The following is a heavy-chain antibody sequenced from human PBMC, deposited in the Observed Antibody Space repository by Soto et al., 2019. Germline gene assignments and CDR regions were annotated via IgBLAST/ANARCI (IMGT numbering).Heavy chain of an antibody. CDR3: ARHHGPTTSENWFDP. J-gene: IGHJ5*02. CDR2: ISTYSGDT. CDR1: GYTSFTYD. Sequence: QVHLVQSGVEVKTPGASVKVSCQASGYTSFTYDISWVRQAPGQGLEWMGWISTYSGDTKYAQKFQGRVTITTDTSTTTAYLELRSLRSDDTAVYYCARHHGPTTSENWFDPWGQGTLVTVSS. D-gene: IGHD5-12*01. V-gene: IGHV1-18*01.